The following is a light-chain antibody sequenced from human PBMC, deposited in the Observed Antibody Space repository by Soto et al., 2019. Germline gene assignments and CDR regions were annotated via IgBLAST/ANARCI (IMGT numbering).Light chain of an antibody. CDR3: SSYASSNTHV. J-gene: IGLJ3*02. Sequence: QSALTQPASASGSPGQSVSISCTGTSSDVGGYDYVSWYQQHPGKAPKLIIFEVCNRPSGVSTRFSGSKSGSTASLTVSGLQAEDEADYFCSSYASSNTHVFGGGTKLTVL. V-gene: IGLV2-8*01. CDR2: EVC. CDR1: SSDVGGYDY.